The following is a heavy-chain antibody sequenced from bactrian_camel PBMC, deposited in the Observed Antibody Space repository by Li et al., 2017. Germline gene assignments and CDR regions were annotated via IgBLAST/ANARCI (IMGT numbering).Heavy chain of an antibody. J-gene: IGHJ4*01. CDR1: GSTVSSSY. D-gene: IGHD1*01. V-gene: IGHV3S6*01. CDR2: IYGGDSKT. Sequence: QLVESGGGLVQPGGSLRLSCAVSGSTVSSSYMNWVRQAPGKGLEWVSGIYGGDSKTEYADSLKGRFTISRDNAKNTVYLQMTSLRPEDTATYYCGERICSQGLNSYLRPLRQSGGQGTQVTVS.